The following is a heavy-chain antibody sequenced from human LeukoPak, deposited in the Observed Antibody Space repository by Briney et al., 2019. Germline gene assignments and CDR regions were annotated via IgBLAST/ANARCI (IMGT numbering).Heavy chain of an antibody. D-gene: IGHD6-6*01. J-gene: IGHJ4*02. CDR3: ARDNRLAARRGTLDY. CDR1: GGTFSSYA. CDR2: IIPIFGTA. Sequence: SVKDSCKASGGTFSSYAISWVRQAPGQGLEWMGGIIPIFGTANYAQKFQGRVTITTDESTSTAYMELSSLRSEDTAVYYCARDNRLAARRGTLDYWGQGTLVTVSS. V-gene: IGHV1-69*05.